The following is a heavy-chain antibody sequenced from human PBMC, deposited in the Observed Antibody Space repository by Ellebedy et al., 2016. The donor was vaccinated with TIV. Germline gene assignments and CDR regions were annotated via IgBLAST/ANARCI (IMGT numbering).Heavy chain of an antibody. CDR2: IKHDGSVK. D-gene: IGHD2-21*02. Sequence: GESLKISXVASGFTFYDYTMYWVRQPPGKGLEWVANIKHDGSVKYYADSVKGRFTISRDNVKNSLSLQMNGLGAEDTAVYYCVSRGDISSWGQGTLVTVSS. CDR1: GFTFYDYT. J-gene: IGHJ5*02. CDR3: VSRGDISS. V-gene: IGHV3-7*01.